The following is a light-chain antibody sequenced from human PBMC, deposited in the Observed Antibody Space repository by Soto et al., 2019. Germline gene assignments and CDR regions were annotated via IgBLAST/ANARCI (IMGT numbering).Light chain of an antibody. CDR1: QSVSSY. CDR3: QPRSNWPTT. CDR2: DAS. Sequence: EIVLTQSPATLSLSPGERATLSCRASQSVSSYLAWYQQKPGQAPRLLIYDASNSATGIPARFSGSGSGTDFTLSISSLEPEDFAVYYCQPRSNWPTTFGQGTKLEIK. J-gene: IGKJ2*01. V-gene: IGKV3-11*01.